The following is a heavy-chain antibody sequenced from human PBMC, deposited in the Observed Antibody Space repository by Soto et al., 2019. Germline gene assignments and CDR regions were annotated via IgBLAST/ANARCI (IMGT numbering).Heavy chain of an antibody. V-gene: IGHV3-30-3*01. J-gene: IGHJ4*02. Sequence: QVQLVESGGGVVQPGRSLRLSCAASGFTFSSYAMHWVRQAPGKGLEWVAVISYDGSNKYYADSVKGRFTISRDNSKNPLYLQMNSLRAEDTAVYYCAREVWGGNYRLDYWGQGTLVTVSS. D-gene: IGHD4-4*01. CDR3: AREVWGGNYRLDY. CDR2: ISYDGSNK. CDR1: GFTFSSYA.